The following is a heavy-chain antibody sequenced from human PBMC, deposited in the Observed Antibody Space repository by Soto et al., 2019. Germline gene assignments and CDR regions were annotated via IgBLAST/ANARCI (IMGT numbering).Heavy chain of an antibody. D-gene: IGHD3-9*01. CDR3: VRRHYDLLTGQRYHLDF. Sequence: PGECLKSSGKGSEYRFSTFCIGWVRQVRWKGLESVAIIYPDQYRAMYSPAFQGQVTISVDKSISTAYLQWDSLKASDTASYYCVRRHYDLLTGQRYHLDFWGPGTLVTVSS. CDR1: EYRFSTFC. V-gene: IGHV5-51*01. J-gene: IGHJ4*02. CDR2: IYPDQYRA.